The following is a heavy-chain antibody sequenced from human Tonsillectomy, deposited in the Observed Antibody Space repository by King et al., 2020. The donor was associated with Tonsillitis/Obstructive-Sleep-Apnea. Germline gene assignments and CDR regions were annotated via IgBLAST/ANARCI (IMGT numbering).Heavy chain of an antibody. CDR2: ISYDGNNK. V-gene: IGHV3-30*04. CDR3: ARAGDIVVVPAAVYFDY. D-gene: IGHD2-2*01. J-gene: IGHJ4*02. Sequence: VQLVESGGGVVQPGRSLRLSCAASGFTFSSYAMHWVRQAPGKGLEWVAVISYDGNNKYYADAVKGRFTISRDNSKNKLYLQMNSLRAEDTALYYCARAGDIVVVPAAVYFDYWGQGSLVTVSS. CDR1: GFTFSSYA.